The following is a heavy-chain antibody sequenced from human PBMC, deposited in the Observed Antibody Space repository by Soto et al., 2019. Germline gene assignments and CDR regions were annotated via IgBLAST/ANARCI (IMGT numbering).Heavy chain of an antibody. CDR3: ARGKASKDSYYGMDV. CDR1: GYSFTTYW. J-gene: IGHJ6*02. V-gene: IGHV5-10-1*01. CDR2: INPGDSYT. Sequence: GESLKISCKGSGYSFTTYWIGWVRQMPGKGLEWMGIINPGDSYTNYSPSFQGHVTISADKSISTAYLQWSSLKASDTAMYYCARGKASKDSYYGMDVWGQGPTVTVSS. D-gene: IGHD4-4*01.